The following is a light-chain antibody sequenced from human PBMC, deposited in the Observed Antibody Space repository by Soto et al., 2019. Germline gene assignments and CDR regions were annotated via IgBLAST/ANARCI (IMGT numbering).Light chain of an antibody. V-gene: IGLV1-47*02. CDR1: SSNIGVNY. CDR3: SAWDNSLSGLV. Sequence: QSVLTQAPSASGTPGQRVTISCSGSSSNIGVNYVYWYQQVPGTAPKLLVFDDNQRPSGVPDRCSDAKSGTSAFLAISGLRSEDEADYYCSAWDNSLSGLVFGGGTKLTVL. J-gene: IGLJ3*02. CDR2: DDN.